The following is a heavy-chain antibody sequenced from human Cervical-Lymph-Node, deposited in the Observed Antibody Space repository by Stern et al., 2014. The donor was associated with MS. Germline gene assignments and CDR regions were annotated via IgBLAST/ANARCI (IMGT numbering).Heavy chain of an antibody. J-gene: IGHJ5*02. V-gene: IGHV4-30-4*01. CDR2: IYYSGST. CDR3: ARDVQDIWFDP. CDR1: GASISSGDFY. D-gene: IGHD2-15*01. Sequence: QVQLVESGPGLVKPSQTLSLTCTVSGASISSGDFYWSWIRQPPGKGLEWIGHIYYSGSTYYNPSLMSRVIISVDTSKNQFSLKLSSVTAADTAVYYCARDVQDIWFDPWGQGTLVTVSS.